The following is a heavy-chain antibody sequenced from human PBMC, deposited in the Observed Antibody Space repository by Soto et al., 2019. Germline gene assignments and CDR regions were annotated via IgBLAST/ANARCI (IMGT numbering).Heavy chain of an antibody. J-gene: IGHJ4*02. CDR3: TSPTFGYSSGWYSY. CDR2: IRSKANSYAT. Sequence: PGGSLRLSCAASGFTFSGSAMHWVRQASGKGLEWVGRIRSKANSYATAYAASVKGRFTISRDNSKNTAYLQMNSLKTEDTAVYYCTSPTFGYSSGWYSYWGQGTLVTVS. V-gene: IGHV3-73*01. D-gene: IGHD6-19*01. CDR1: GFTFSGSA.